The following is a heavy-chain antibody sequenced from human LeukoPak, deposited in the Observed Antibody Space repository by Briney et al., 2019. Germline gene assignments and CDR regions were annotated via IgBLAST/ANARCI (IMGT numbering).Heavy chain of an antibody. CDR3: TKGGWGTVLDY. V-gene: IGHV3-23*01. D-gene: IGHD3-10*01. CDR2: ISGTGDTT. J-gene: IGHJ4*02. CDR1: GFTFSNYA. Sequence: GGSLRLSCAASGFTFSNYAMSWVRQAPGEGLEWVSTISGTGDTTYYADSLKGRLTISRDNSKNTLYLQMSSLRADDTAVYYCTKGGWGTVLDYWGQGTLVTVSS.